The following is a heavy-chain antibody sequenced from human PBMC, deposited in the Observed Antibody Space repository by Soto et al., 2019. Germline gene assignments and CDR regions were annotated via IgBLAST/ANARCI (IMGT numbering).Heavy chain of an antibody. J-gene: IGHJ6*02. Sequence: SETLSLTCTVSGGSISSGGYYWSWIRQHPGKGLEWIGYIYYSGSTYYNPSLKSRVTISVDTSKNQFSLKLSSVTAADTAVYYCARAGVDGDYVIYYYYGMDVWGQGTTVTVSS. CDR3: ARAGVDGDYVIYYYYGMDV. CDR2: IYYSGST. V-gene: IGHV4-31*03. CDR1: GGSISSGGYY. D-gene: IGHD4-17*01.